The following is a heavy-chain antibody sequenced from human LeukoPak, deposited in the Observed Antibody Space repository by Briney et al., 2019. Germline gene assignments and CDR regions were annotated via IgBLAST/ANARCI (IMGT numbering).Heavy chain of an antibody. Sequence: GGSLRLSCAASGFSFSSRWMHWVRQAPGKGLAWVSRINSDGIITTYADSVRGRFTISRDNAKNTLYLQMNSLRDEDTAVYYCVRDLGPGDYWGQGTLVTVSA. J-gene: IGHJ4*02. CDR1: GFSFSSRW. CDR3: VRDLGPGDY. V-gene: IGHV3-74*01. CDR2: INSDGIIT. D-gene: IGHD3-10*01.